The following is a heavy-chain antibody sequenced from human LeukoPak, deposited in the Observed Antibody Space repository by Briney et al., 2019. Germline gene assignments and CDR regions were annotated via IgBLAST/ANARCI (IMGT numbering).Heavy chain of an antibody. D-gene: IGHD3-22*01. J-gene: IGHJ4*02. CDR2: IYHSGST. V-gene: IGHV4-4*02. CDR3: TRYDSDTAMLDY. Sequence: SETLSLTCAVSGGSISSSNWWSWVRQPPGKGLEWIGEIYHSGSTNYNPSLKSRVTISVDTSKKHFSLKLSSVTAADTAAYYCTRYDSDTAMLDYWGQGTLVTVSS. CDR1: GGSISSSNW.